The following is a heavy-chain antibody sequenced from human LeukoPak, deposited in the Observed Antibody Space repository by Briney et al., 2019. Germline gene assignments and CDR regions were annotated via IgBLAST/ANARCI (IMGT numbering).Heavy chain of an antibody. CDR3: ARDGVAGTPVGY. CDR2: ICAYNGNT. Sequence: GASVKLSCNASGYTFTSYGNSRVRQAPGQGNEWMGWICAYNGNTNYSKTFQSRVTMSTDTSTSTGYMELRSLRSDDSAVYYCARDGVAGTPVGYWGQGTMVTVSS. CDR1: GYTFTSYG. D-gene: IGHD6-19*01. J-gene: IGHJ4*02. V-gene: IGHV1-18*01.